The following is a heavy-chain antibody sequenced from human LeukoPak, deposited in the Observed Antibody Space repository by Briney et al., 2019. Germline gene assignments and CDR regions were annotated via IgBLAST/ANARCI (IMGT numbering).Heavy chain of an antibody. Sequence: ASVTVSCKASGYTFTSYYMHWVRQAPGQGLEWMGMINPSGGSTSYTQKFQGRVTITRDIATRTVYMELSSLRSEDTAVYYCARSADSRGYYPLYYFDYWGQGTLVTVSS. J-gene: IGHJ4*02. D-gene: IGHD3-22*01. CDR2: INPSGGST. V-gene: IGHV1-46*01. CDR1: GYTFTSYY. CDR3: ARSADSRGYYPLYYFDY.